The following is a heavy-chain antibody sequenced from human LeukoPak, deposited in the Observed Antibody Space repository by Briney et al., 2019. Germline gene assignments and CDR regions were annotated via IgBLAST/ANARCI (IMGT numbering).Heavy chain of an antibody. CDR3: AKDHSYSGSYYIDY. V-gene: IGHV3-23*01. Sequence: GGSLRLSCTASGITFVDYAMSWFRQAPGKGLEWVSAISGSGGSTYYADSVKGRFTISRDNSKNTLYLQMNSLRAEDTAVYYCAKDHSYSGSYYIDYWGQGTLVTVSS. D-gene: IGHD1-26*01. CDR1: GITFVDYA. J-gene: IGHJ4*02. CDR2: ISGSGGST.